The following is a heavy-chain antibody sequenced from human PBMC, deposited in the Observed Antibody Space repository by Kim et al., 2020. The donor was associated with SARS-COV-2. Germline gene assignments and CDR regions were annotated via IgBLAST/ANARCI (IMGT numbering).Heavy chain of an antibody. J-gene: IGHJ4*02. CDR1: GFTFRTYW. D-gene: IGHD3-3*01. Sequence: GGSLRLSCAASGFTFRTYWTSWVRQAPGKGLEWVANINGNGNAKYYVDSVKGRFTISRDNAKNSLYLQMNSLRAEDTAVYYCASLDSATTFGVLPRWGQGTLVTVSS. V-gene: IGHV3-7*01. CDR2: INGNGNAK. CDR3: ASLDSATTFGVLPR.